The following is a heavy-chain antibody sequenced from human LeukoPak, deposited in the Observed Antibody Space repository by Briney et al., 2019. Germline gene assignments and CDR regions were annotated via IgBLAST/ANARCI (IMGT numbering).Heavy chain of an antibody. CDR2: VSVSGENT. J-gene: IGHJ4*02. CDR3: AKMVREFYTISYYFDY. Sequence: PGGSLRLSCVASGFTFSSYAMNWVRQAPGKGLEWVSVVSVSGENTYFADSVKGRFTISRDNSKNTLYLQMNSLRAEDTAVYYCAKMVREFYTISYYFDYWGQGTLVTVSS. D-gene: IGHD2-8*01. V-gene: IGHV3-23*01. CDR1: GFTFSSYA.